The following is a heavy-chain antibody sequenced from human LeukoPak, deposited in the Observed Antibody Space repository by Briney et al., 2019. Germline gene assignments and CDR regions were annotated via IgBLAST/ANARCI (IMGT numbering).Heavy chain of an antibody. CDR1: RFTFSTYW. J-gene: IGHJ4*02. Sequence: GGSLRLSCAASRFTFSTYWMSWVRQAPGKGLEWVANIKQDGSEKYYVDSVKGRFTISRDNAKNSLYLQMNSLRAEDTAVYYCAREPASYFDYWGQGTLVTVSS. CDR2: IKQDGSEK. V-gene: IGHV3-7*01. CDR3: AREPASYFDY.